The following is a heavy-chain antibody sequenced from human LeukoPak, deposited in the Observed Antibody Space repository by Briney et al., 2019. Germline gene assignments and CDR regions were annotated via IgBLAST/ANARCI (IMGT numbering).Heavy chain of an antibody. CDR3: ASLGVVVPAAIYFDY. CDR1: GFTFSSYS. V-gene: IGHV3-21*01. Sequence: GGSLRPSCAASGFTFSSYSMNWVRQAPGKGLEWVSSISSSSSYIYYADSVKGRFTISRDNAKNSLYLQMNSLRAEDTAVYYCASLGVVVPAAIYFDYWGQGTLVTVSS. J-gene: IGHJ4*02. D-gene: IGHD2-2*02. CDR2: ISSSSSYI.